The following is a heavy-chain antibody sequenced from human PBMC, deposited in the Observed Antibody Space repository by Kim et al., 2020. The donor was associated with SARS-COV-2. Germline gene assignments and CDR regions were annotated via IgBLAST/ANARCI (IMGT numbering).Heavy chain of an antibody. D-gene: IGHD5-18*01. CDR3: ARVPYSYGLDY. Sequence: GGSLRLSCAASGFTVSSNYMSWVRQAPGKGLEWVSVIYSGGSTYYADSVKGRFTISRDNSKNTLYLQMNSLRAEDTAVYYCARVPYSYGLDYWGQGTLVTVSS. J-gene: IGHJ4*02. CDR1: GFTVSSNY. CDR2: IYSGGST. V-gene: IGHV3-66*01.